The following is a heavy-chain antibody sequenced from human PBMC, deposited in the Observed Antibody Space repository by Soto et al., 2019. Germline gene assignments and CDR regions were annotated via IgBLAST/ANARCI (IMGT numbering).Heavy chain of an antibody. D-gene: IGHD3-10*01. Sequence: QVQLVESGGGVVQPGRSLRLSCAASGFTFSSYAMHWVRQAPGKGLEWVAVISYDGSNKYYADSVKGRFTISRDNSKNTLYLQMNSLRAEDTAVYYFASGIDYGSGSRNWFDPWGQGTLVTVSS. V-gene: IGHV3-30-3*02. J-gene: IGHJ5*02. CDR3: ASGIDYGSGSRNWFDP. CDR1: GFTFSSYA. CDR2: ISYDGSNK.